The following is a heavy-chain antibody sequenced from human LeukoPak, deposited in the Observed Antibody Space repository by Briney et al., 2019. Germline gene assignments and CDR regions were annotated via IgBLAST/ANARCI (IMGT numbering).Heavy chain of an antibody. V-gene: IGHV1-46*01. CDR2: INPSGDFR. CDR1: GYTFGTHW. J-gene: IGHJ4*02. Sequence: GASVKVSCKASGYTFGTHWMHWVRQAPGQGLEWMGIINPSGDFRSYAQKFQGRITVTRDMSTRTVYMELSDLRPEDTAVYYCASGPLGYCSGGSCLRPLLYFDYWGQGTLVTVSS. D-gene: IGHD2-15*01. CDR3: ASGPLGYCSGGSCLRPLLYFDY.